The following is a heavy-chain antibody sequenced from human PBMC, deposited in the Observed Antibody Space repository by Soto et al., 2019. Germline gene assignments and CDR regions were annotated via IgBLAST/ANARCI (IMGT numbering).Heavy chain of an antibody. CDR2: INHSGGT. D-gene: IGHD6-13*01. Sequence: SETLSLTCAVYGGSFSGYYWSWIRQPPGKGLEWIGEINHSGGTNYNPSLKSRVTISVDTSKNQFSLKLSSVTAADTAVYYCARLSWSTHYFDYWVPETLLVTVSS. CDR1: GGSFSGYY. J-gene: IGHJ4*03. CDR3: ARLSWSTHYFDY. V-gene: IGHV4-34*01.